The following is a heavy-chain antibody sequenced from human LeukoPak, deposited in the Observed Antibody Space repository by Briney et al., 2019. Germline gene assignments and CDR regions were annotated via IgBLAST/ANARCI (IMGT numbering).Heavy chain of an antibody. V-gene: IGHV5-10-1*01. CDR2: IAPSDSYT. J-gene: IGHJ5*02. CDR3: VRQPPGVYDTTQNWFDP. CDR1: GYTFTNNW. D-gene: IGHD3-22*01. Sequence: ESLKISCKGSGYTFTNNWITWVRQVPGKGLEWMGRIAPSDSYTNYNPSFEGHVTMSVEKSITTVYLQWSSLKASDTAMYYCVRQPPGVYDTTQNWFDPWGQGTLVTVSS.